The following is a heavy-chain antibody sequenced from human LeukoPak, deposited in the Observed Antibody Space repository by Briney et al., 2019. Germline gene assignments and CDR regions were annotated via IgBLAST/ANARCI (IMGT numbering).Heavy chain of an antibody. J-gene: IGHJ4*02. D-gene: IGHD3-10*01. CDR1: GFTFSSYA. CDR2: ISGSGGST. Sequence: GGSLRLSCAASGFTFSSYAMSWVRQAPGKGLEWVSAISGSGGSTYYADPVKGRFTISRDNSKNTLYLQMNSLRAEDTAVYYCANYGSGSYLTTPGWSYWGQGTLVTVSS. V-gene: IGHV3-23*01. CDR3: ANYGSGSYLTTPGWSY.